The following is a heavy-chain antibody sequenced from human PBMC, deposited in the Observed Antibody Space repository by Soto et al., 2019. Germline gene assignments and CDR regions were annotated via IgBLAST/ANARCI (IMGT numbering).Heavy chain of an antibody. CDR3: KHMGLANCGGDCYN. CDR2: IIPIFGTA. D-gene: IGHD2-21*02. V-gene: IGHV1-69*13. J-gene: IGHJ4*02. Sequence: ASVKVSCKASGGTFSSSAISWVRQAPGQGLEWMGGIIPIFGTANYAQKFQGRVTIIADESTSTAYMELSSLRSEDTAVYYCKHMGLANCGGDCYNWGQGTLVTVSS. CDR1: GGTFSSSA.